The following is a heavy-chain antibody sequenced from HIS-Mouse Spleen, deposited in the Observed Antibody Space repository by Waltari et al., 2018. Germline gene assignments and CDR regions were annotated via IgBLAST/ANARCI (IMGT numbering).Heavy chain of an antibody. D-gene: IGHD6-6*01. V-gene: IGHV3-15*01. CDR3: TTDYSSSDNWFDP. CDR1: GFTFSNAW. Sequence: EVQMVESGGGLVKPGGSLRLSCAASGFTFSNAWMSWVRQAPGKGLEWVGRIKSKTDGGTTDYAAPVKGRFTISRDDSKNTLYLQMNSLKTEDTAVYYCTTDYSSSDNWFDPWGQGTLVTVSS. CDR2: IKSKTDGGTT. J-gene: IGHJ5*02.